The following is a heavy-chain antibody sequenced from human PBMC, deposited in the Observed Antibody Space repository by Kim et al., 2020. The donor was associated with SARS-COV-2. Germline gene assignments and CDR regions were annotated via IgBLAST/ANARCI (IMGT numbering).Heavy chain of an antibody. CDR3: ARDRCSSTSCYPVDY. Sequence: ASVKVSCKSSGYTFTSYAMNWVRQAPGQGLEWMGWINTNTGNPTYAQGFTGRFVFSLDTSVSTAYLQISSLKAEDTAVYYCARDRCSSTSCYPVDYWGQGTLVTVSS. J-gene: IGHJ4*02. CDR2: INTNTGNP. D-gene: IGHD2-2*01. CDR1: GYTFTSYA. V-gene: IGHV7-4-1*02.